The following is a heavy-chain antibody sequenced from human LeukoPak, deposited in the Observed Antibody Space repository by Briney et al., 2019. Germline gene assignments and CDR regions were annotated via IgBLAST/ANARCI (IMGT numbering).Heavy chain of an antibody. CDR2: IKPDGSEK. CDR3: ARGSSWSFDY. J-gene: IGHJ4*02. CDR1: GFTFSGHR. D-gene: IGHD2-15*01. Sequence: PGGSLRLSCAASGFTFSGHRMTWVRQAPGKGLEWVVSIKPDGSEKYYVDSVKGRFTISRDNAMNSLYLQMNSLRAGDTAVYYCARGSSWSFDYWGQGTLVTVSS. V-gene: IGHV3-7*01.